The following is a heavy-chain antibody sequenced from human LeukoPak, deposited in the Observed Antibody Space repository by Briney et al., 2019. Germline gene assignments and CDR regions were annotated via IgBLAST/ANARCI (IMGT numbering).Heavy chain of an antibody. Sequence: SETLSLTCAVYGGSFSGYYWSWIRQPPGWGLEWIGDINHSGSTNYNPSLKSRVTISIDTSKNQFSLKLSSVTAADTAVYYCARDYHDRYDSSVYDAFDIWGQGTMVTVSS. V-gene: IGHV4-34*01. J-gene: IGHJ3*02. CDR3: ARDYHDRYDSSVYDAFDI. CDR1: GGSFSGYY. D-gene: IGHD3-22*01. CDR2: INHSGST.